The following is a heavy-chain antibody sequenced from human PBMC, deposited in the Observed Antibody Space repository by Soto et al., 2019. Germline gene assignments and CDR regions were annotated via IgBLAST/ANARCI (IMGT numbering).Heavy chain of an antibody. CDR2: SSASGRSR. Sequence: GGSLRLSCVASGIEFIKYAMSWGRQAPGKGLEWVSISSASGRSRYHADSVKGRFTISRDNSKNTLYLHMTNLRAEDTAVYYCAKDGNWLDVYFDVWGQGTPVTVSS. CDR1: GIEFIKYA. CDR3: AKDGNWLDVYFDV. V-gene: IGHV3-23*01. D-gene: IGHD6-19*01. J-gene: IGHJ4*02.